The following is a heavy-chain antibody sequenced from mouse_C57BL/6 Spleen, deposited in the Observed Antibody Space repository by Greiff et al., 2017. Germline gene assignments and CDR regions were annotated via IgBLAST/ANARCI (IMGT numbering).Heavy chain of an antibody. Sequence: QVQLQQSGAELVRPGSSVKLSCKASGYTFTSYWMRWVKQRPIQGLEWIGKIDPSDSDTHYNQKFKDKATLTVDKSSSTAYIQISSLTSEDSAVYYCARSNCSYFDGWGQVTTLTVSS. V-gene: IGHV1-52*01. D-gene: IGHD6-1*01. CDR2: IDPSDSDT. CDR3: ARSNCSYFDG. J-gene: IGHJ2*01. CDR1: GYTFTSYW.